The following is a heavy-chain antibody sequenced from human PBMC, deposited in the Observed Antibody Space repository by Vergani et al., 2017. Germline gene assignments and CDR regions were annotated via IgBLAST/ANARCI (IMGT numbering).Heavy chain of an antibody. CDR3: ARNGVXAAAGTGAYNWFDP. V-gene: IGHV4-34*01. D-gene: IGHD6-13*01. J-gene: IGHJ5*02. CDR1: GFTFSIYA. CDR2: INHSGST. Sequence: VQLLESGGGLVQPGGSLRLSCAASGFTFSIYAMSWIRQPPGKGLEWIGEINHSGSTNYNPSLKSRVTISVDTSKNQFSLKLSSVTAADTAVYYCARNGVXAAAGTGAYNWFDPWGQGTLVTVSS.